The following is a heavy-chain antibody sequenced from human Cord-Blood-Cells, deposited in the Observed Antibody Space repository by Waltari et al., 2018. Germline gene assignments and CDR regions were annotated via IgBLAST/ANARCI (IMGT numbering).Heavy chain of an antibody. Sequence: QVQLVQSGAEVKKPGASVKVSCKASGYTFTGYYMHWVRQAPGQGLEWMGGINPSSGGTKYAQKVQGRVTMTRDTSISTAYMELSRLRSDDTAVDYCARYSSSGYFDYWGQGTLVTVSS. J-gene: IGHJ4*02. CDR1: GYTFTGYY. CDR2: INPSSGGT. D-gene: IGHD6-6*01. CDR3: ARYSSSGYFDY. V-gene: IGHV1-2*02.